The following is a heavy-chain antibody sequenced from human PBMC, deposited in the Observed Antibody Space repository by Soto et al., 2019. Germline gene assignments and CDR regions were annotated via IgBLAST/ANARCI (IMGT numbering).Heavy chain of an antibody. V-gene: IGHV4-30-4*01. CDR2: IYYSGST. CDR1: GSRSRWASY. CDR3: ARATYYDFWSGYNRPRHFDY. J-gene: IGHJ4*02. Sequence: GSRSRWASYRYKIHQPPGKGLEWIGYIYYSGSTYYNPSLKSRVTISVDTSKNQFSLKLSSVTAADTAVYYCARATYYDFWSGYNRPRHFDYWGQGTLVTVSS. D-gene: IGHD3-3*01.